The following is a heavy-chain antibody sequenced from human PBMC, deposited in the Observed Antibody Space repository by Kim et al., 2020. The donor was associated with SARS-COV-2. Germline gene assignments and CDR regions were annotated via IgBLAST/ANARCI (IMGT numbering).Heavy chain of an antibody. Sequence: GGSLRLSCAASGFTFSSYDMHWVRQATGKGLEWVSAIGTTGDTYYAASVKGRVTISRENAKNSLYLQMNSLRAGDTAVYYCARELEDGYNRGWYFDLWGRGTVVTVSS. J-gene: IGHJ2*01. D-gene: IGHD6-13*01. CDR2: IGTTGDT. V-gene: IGHV3-13*01. CDR1: GFTFSSYD. CDR3: ARELEDGYNRGWYFDL.